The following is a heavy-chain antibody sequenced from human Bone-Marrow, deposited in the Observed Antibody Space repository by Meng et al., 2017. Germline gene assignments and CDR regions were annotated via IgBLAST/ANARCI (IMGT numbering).Heavy chain of an antibody. D-gene: IGHD6-13*01. CDR3: ARGRSAAGSFLP. CDR1: GFTFSSYA. Sequence: GGSLRLSCAASGFTFSSYAMHWVRQAPGKGLEWVSYISSSGSTIYYADSVKGRFTISRDNAKNSLYLQMNSLRAEDTAVYYCARGRSAAGSFLPWGQGTLVTVSS. V-gene: IGHV3-48*03. CDR2: ISSSGSTI. J-gene: IGHJ5*02.